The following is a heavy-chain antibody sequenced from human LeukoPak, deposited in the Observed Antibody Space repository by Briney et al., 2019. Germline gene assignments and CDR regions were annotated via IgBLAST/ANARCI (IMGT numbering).Heavy chain of an antibody. J-gene: IGHJ4*02. CDR3: AKDEGYYYIGY. V-gene: IGHV3-53*01. Sequence: GRSLRLSWAAAGFTVSSNYISWVRQAAGEGREWVSAIYVGVTTNYADSGKGPLPISRDNSKNPLYLQMSRLRAEDPAVYYCAKDEGYYYIGYWRQGTLVTVS. D-gene: IGHD2-15*01. CDR1: GFTVSSNY. CDR2: IYVGVTT.